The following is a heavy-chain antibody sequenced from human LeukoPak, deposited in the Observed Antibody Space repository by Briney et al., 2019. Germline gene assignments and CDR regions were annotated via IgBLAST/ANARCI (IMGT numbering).Heavy chain of an antibody. J-gene: IGHJ4*02. D-gene: IGHD3-3*01. V-gene: IGHV3-48*04. CDR3: ARDGYDFWSGYYTGFDY. CDR1: GFTFSSYS. CDR2: ISSSGSTI. Sequence: PGGSLRLSCAASGFTFSSYSMNWVRQAPGKGLEWVSYISSSGSTIYYADSVKGRFTISRDNAKNSLYLQMNSLRAEDTAVYYCARDGYDFWSGYYTGFDYWGQGTLVTVSS.